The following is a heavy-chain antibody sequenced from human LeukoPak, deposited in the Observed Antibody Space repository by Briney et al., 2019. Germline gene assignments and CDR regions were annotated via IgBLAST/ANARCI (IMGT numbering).Heavy chain of an antibody. D-gene: IGHD4-17*01. CDR3: AKDDSMTTVTIYYFDY. Sequence: GRSLRLSCAASGFTFSSYAMSWVRQAPGKGLEWVSAISGSGGGTYYADSVKGRFTISRDNSKNTLYLQMNSLRAEDMAVYYCAKDDSMTTVTIYYFDYWGQGTLVTVSS. CDR2: ISGSGGGT. J-gene: IGHJ4*02. V-gene: IGHV3-23*01. CDR1: GFTFSSYA.